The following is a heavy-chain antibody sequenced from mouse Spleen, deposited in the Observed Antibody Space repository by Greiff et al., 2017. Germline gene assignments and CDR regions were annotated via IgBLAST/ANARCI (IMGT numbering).Heavy chain of an antibody. CDR2: ISSGGGST. V-gene: IGHV5-12-1*01. CDR1: GSAFSSYG. Sequence: EVMLVESGGGLVKPGGSLKLSCAASGSAFSSYGMSWVRQTPEKRLEWVAYISSGGGSTYYADTVKGRFTISRDNPKNTLFLQMTSLRSEDTAMYYCARDDYENFDVWGAGTTVTVSS. J-gene: IGHJ1*01. D-gene: IGHD2-4*01. CDR3: ARDDYENFDV.